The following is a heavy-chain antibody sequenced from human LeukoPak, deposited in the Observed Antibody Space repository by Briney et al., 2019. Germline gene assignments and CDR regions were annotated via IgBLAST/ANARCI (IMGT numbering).Heavy chain of an antibody. CDR1: GGTFSSYA. Sequence: SVKVSCKASGGTFSSYAISWVRQAPGQGLEWMGRIIPILGIANYAQKFQGRVTITADKSTSTAYMELSSLRSEDTAVYYCARDRGEYSSGWYADYWGQGTLVIVSS. CDR3: ARDRGEYSSGWYADY. D-gene: IGHD6-19*01. V-gene: IGHV1-69*04. CDR2: IIPILGIA. J-gene: IGHJ4*02.